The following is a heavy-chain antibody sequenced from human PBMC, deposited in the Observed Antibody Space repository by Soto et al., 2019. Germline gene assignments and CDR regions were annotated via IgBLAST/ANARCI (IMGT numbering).Heavy chain of an antibody. D-gene: IGHD2-21*02. J-gene: IGHJ6*02. CDR3: ARQGGDWNYYGMDV. Sequence: PSETLSLTCTVSGGSISSYYWSWIRQPPGKGLEWIGYIYYSGSTNYNPSLKSRVTISVDTSKNQFSLKLSSVTAADTAVYYCARQGGDWNYYGMDVWGQGTTVTSP. CDR1: GGSISSYY. CDR2: IYYSGST. V-gene: IGHV4-59*01.